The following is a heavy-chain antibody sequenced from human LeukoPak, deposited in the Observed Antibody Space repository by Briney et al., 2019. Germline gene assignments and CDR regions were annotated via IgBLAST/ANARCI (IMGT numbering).Heavy chain of an antibody. D-gene: IGHD3-10*01. V-gene: IGHV5-51*01. J-gene: IGHJ3*02. Sequence: GESLKISCKGSGYSFTSYWIGWVRQMPGKGLEWMGIIYPGDSDTRYSPSFQGQVTISGDKSISTAYQQWSSLKASDTAMYYCARRILLWFGEYTDAFDIWGQGTMVTVSS. CDR3: ARRILLWFGEYTDAFDI. CDR2: IYPGDSDT. CDR1: GYSFTSYW.